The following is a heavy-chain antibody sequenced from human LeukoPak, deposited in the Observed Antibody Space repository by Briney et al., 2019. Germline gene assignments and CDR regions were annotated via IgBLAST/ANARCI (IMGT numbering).Heavy chain of an antibody. Sequence: PSETLSLTCTVSGYSISSGYYWGWIRQPPGKGLEWIGSIYHSGSTYYNPSLKSRVTISVDTSKNQFSLKLSSVTAADTAVYYCAREIGGRFDYWGQGTLVTVSS. CDR2: IYHSGST. CDR1: GYSISSGYY. J-gene: IGHJ4*02. D-gene: IGHD3-16*01. V-gene: IGHV4-38-2*02. CDR3: AREIGGRFDY.